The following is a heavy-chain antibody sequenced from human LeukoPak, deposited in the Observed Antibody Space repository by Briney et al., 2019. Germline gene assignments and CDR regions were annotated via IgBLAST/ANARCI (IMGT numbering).Heavy chain of an antibody. CDR2: ISAYNGNT. D-gene: IGHD6-19*01. Sequence: ALVKVSCKASGYTFTSYGISWVRQAPGQGLEWMGWISAYNGNTNYAQKLQGRVTMTTDTSTSTAYMELRSLRSDDTAVYYCARDQDQWLVPYYYGMDVWGQGTTVTVSS. J-gene: IGHJ6*02. V-gene: IGHV1-18*01. CDR1: GYTFTSYG. CDR3: ARDQDQWLVPYYYGMDV.